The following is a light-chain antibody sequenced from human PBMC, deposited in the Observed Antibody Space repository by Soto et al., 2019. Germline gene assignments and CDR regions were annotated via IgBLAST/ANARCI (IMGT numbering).Light chain of an antibody. CDR1: QSIGSW. J-gene: IGKJ1*01. CDR2: RAS. V-gene: IGKV1-5*03. Sequence: DIQMTQSPSTLASVGDRVTITCRASQSIGSWLAWYQQKPGKAPKLLIYRASSLESEVPSRFSGSESGTEFTLIISSLQPDDFATYYCQQYNVYPWTFGQGTKVEIK. CDR3: QQYNVYPWT.